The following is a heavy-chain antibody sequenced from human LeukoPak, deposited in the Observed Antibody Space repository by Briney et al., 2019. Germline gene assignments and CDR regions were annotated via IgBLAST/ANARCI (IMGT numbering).Heavy chain of an antibody. J-gene: IGHJ5*02. D-gene: IGHD6-19*01. CDR1: GFTFNTYA. CDR3: ARSGWSYNWFDP. CDR2: ISGTGGST. Sequence: GGSLRLSCAASGFTFNTYAMNWVRQAPGKGLEWVSDISGTGGSTYYADSVKGRFTISRDNSKSTLYLQMNSLRAEDTAVYYCARSGWSYNWFDPWGQGTLSPSPQ. V-gene: IGHV3-23*01.